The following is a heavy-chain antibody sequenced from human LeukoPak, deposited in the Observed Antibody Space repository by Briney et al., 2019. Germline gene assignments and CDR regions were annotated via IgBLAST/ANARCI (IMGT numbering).Heavy chain of an antibody. CDR2: ISWNSGSI. J-gene: IGHJ5*02. V-gene: IGHV3-9*01. D-gene: IGHD1-1*01. CDR3: AKDGRRGTNWFDP. Sequence: GGSLRLSCAASGFTFDDYAMHWVRQAPGKGLEWVSGISWNSGSIGYADSVKGRFTISRDNSKNTLYLQMNSLRAEDTAVYYCAKDGRRGTNWFDPWGQGTLVTVSS. CDR1: GFTFDDYA.